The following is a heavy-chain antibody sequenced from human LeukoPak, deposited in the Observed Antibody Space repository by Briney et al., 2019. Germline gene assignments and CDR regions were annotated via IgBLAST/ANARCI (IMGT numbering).Heavy chain of an antibody. CDR1: GGSISSYY. CDR2: IYYSGST. J-gene: IGHJ4*02. D-gene: IGHD6-19*01. Sequence: SETLSLTCTVSGGSISSYYWSWIRQPPGKGLEWIGYIYYSGSTNYNPSLKSRVTISVDTSKNQFSLELSSVTAADTAVYYCASLYSSGWYYFDYWGQGTLVTVSS. V-gene: IGHV4-59*08. CDR3: ASLYSSGWYYFDY.